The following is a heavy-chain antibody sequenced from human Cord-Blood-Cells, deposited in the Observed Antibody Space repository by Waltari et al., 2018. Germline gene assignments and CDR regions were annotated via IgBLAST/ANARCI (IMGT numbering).Heavy chain of an antibody. V-gene: IGHV1-69*01. Sequence: QVQLVQSGAEVKKPGSSVKVSCKASGATFSSYAISWVRQAPGQGSEWMGGIIPIFGTANYAQKFQGRVTITADESTSTAYMELSSLRSEDTAVYYCASTSIFGVVIGYYYYGMDVWGQGTTVTVSS. CDR2: IIPIFGTA. CDR3: ASTSIFGVVIGYYYYGMDV. J-gene: IGHJ6*02. D-gene: IGHD3-3*01. CDR1: GATFSSYA.